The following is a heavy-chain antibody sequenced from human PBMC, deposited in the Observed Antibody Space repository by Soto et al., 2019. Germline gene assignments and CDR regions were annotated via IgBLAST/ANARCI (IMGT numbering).Heavy chain of an antibody. J-gene: IGHJ4*02. V-gene: IGHV1-18*01. CDR3: ARDTYYYGSGSYNMFDY. CDR1: GYTFTSYC. CDR2: ISAHNGTT. Sequence: ASVKVSCKASGYTFTSYCISWVRQAPGQGLEWMGWISAHNGTTNYAQKLQGRLTKNTHTSTSTAYMELRSLRSDDTAVYYCARDTYYYGSGSYNMFDYWGQGTLVTVSS. D-gene: IGHD3-10*01.